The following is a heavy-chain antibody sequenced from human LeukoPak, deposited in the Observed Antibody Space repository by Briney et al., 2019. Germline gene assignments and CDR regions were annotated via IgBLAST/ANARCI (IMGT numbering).Heavy chain of an antibody. J-gene: IGHJ4*02. Sequence: SETLSLTCAVYGGSFSGYYWSWIRQPPGEGLEWIGEINHSGSTNYNPSLKSRVTISVDTSKNQFSLKLSSVTAADTAVYYCARDSYGGNFDYWGQGTLVTVSS. CDR3: ARDSYGGNFDY. V-gene: IGHV4-34*01. D-gene: IGHD4-23*01. CDR1: GGSFSGYY. CDR2: INHSGST.